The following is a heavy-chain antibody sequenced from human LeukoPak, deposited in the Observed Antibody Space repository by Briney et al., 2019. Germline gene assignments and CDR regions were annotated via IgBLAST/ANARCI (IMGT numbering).Heavy chain of an antibody. CDR3: ARSNGVYATGDFDY. CDR2: IKKDGSGK. Sequence: GGSLRLSCAASGFTFSNYWMSWVRQAPGKGLEWVASIKKDGSGKYYVDSVKDRFTISRDNARNSLFLQMSSLRAEDTAGYYCARSNGVYATGDFDYWGQGTLVTVSS. V-gene: IGHV3-7*01. D-gene: IGHD2-8*01. J-gene: IGHJ4*02. CDR1: GFTFSNYW.